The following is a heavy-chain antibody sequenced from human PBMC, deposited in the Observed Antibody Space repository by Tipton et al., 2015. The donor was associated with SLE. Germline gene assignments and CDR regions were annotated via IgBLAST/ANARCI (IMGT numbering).Heavy chain of an antibody. CDR3: ARTNLIAARQRGVFDY. J-gene: IGHJ4*02. D-gene: IGHD6-6*01. CDR1: GFTFSDYS. CDR2: ISSSSSYI. V-gene: IGHV3-21*01. Sequence: SLRLSCAASGFTFSDYSMNWVRQAPGKGLEWVSSISSSSSYIYYAYSVKGRFTISRDNAKNSLYLQMNSLRAEDTAVYYCARTNLIAARQRGVFDYWGQGILVTVSS.